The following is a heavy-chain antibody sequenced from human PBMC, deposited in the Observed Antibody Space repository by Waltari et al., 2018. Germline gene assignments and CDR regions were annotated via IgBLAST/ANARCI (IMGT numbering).Heavy chain of an antibody. V-gene: IGHV2-5*02. CDR2: IYWDDDK. J-gene: IGHJ4*02. CDR1: GFSLVTRGLN. D-gene: IGHD3-10*01. Sequence: QITLKESGPTLVEPTQTLTLTCSFSGFSLVTRGLNVGWIRQSPGKALEWIAIIYWDDDKRFRPSLQNRLIISKDTSRNQVVLTMTYMDPEDTSTDTAYMELSSLRSEDTAVYYCATVRTPSWTLLFDYWGQGTLVTVSS. CDR3: YMELSSLRSEDTAVYYCATVRTPSWTLLFDY.